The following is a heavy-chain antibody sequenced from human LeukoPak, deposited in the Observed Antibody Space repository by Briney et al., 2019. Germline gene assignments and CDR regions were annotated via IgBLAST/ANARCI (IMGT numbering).Heavy chain of an antibody. V-gene: IGHV3-23*01. Sequence: PAGGSLRLSCAASGFTFSNYAMSWVRQAPGKGLEWVSGISGSGGSTYYADSVKGRFTISRDNSKNTLYLQMNSPRVEDTAVYYCAKESGDSTGYYYDYYYYYMDVWGKGTTVTVSS. CDR1: GFTFSNYA. D-gene: IGHD3-22*01. CDR2: ISGSGGST. CDR3: AKESGDSTGYYYDYYYYYMDV. J-gene: IGHJ6*03.